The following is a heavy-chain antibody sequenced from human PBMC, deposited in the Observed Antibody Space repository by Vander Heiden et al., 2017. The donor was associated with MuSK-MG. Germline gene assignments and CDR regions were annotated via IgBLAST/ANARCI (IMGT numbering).Heavy chain of an antibody. V-gene: IGHV3-23*01. J-gene: IGHJ5*02. CDR3: AKDGSSIAAAGLDWFDP. Sequence: EVQLLESGGGLVQPGGSLRPSCAAPGFTFSIYAMSWVRQAPGKGLEWGSAISGSGGSTYYADSVKGRFTISRDNSKNTLYLQMNSLRAEDTAVYYCAKDGSSIAAAGLDWFDPWGQGTLVTVSS. D-gene: IGHD6-13*01. CDR2: ISGSGGST. CDR1: GFTFSIYA.